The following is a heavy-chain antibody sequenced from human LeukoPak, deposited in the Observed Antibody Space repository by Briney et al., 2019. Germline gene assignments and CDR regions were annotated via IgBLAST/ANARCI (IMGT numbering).Heavy chain of an antibody. CDR1: GFTFSSYS. V-gene: IGHV3-48*04. Sequence: GGSLRLSCAASGFTFSSYSMNWVRQAPGKGLEWVSYISSSGSTIYYADSVKGRFTISRDNAKNSLYLQMNSLRAEDTAVYYCATPGIAAAADYWGQGTLVTVSS. CDR3: ATPGIAAAADY. CDR2: ISSSGSTI. J-gene: IGHJ4*02. D-gene: IGHD6-13*01.